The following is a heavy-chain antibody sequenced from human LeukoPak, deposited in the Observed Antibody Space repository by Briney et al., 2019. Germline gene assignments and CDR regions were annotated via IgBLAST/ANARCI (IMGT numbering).Heavy chain of an antibody. J-gene: IGHJ4*02. V-gene: IGHV3-30*04. CDR3: ERGWFGESN. CDR2: ISYDGTKT. D-gene: IGHD3-10*01. Sequence: GGSLRLSCAPSGFTFSSSNMHWVRQSPGKGLEWLALISYDGTKTYYAESVKGRFTVSRDNSKNTLFLQMNSLSAEDTAIYYCERGWFGESNWGQGARVTVSS. CDR1: GFTFSSSN.